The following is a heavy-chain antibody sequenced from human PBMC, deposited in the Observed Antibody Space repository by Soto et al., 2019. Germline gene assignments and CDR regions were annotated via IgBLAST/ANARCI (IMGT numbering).Heavy chain of an antibody. CDR1: GGSISSYY. J-gene: IGHJ6*02. CDR3: ARERYGFPYYYGMDV. D-gene: IGHD5-18*01. CDR2: IYYSGST. Sequence: SETLSLTCTVSGGSISSYYWSWIRQPPGKGLEWIGYIYYSGSTNYNPSLKSRVTISVDTSKNQFSLKLSSVTAADTAVYYCARERYGFPYYYGMDVWGQGTTVTVSS. V-gene: IGHV4-59*01.